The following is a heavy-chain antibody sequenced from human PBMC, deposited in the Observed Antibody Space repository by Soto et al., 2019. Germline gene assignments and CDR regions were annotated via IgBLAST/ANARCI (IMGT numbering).Heavy chain of an antibody. J-gene: IGHJ6*02. CDR1: GFTISGKKY. CDR2: LYDLDGS. V-gene: IGHV3-66*03. D-gene: IGHD1-26*01. Sequence: DVQLVESGGGLIQPGESLRLSCAAFGFTISGKKYVAWVRQAPGKGLEWVSALYDLDGSFYADSVKGRFTISRDNSKNTLYLQMNSLRAEDTAVYYCAKDVVVGATTGLGDYYYYYGMDVWGQGTTVTVSS. CDR3: AKDVVVGATTGLGDYYYYYGMDV.